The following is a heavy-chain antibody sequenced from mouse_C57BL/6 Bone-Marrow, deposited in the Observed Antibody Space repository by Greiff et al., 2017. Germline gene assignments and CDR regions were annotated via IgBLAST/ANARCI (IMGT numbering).Heavy chain of an antibody. CDR1: GYAFPNYL. J-gene: IGHJ2*01. CDR3: ARGTTVVDFDY. CDR2: INPGSGGT. D-gene: IGHD1-1*01. Sequence: VQLQQSGAELVRPGTSVKVSCKASGYAFPNYLIEWVKQRPGQGLEWIGVINPGSGGTNYNEKFKGKATLTADKSSSTAYMQLSSLTSEDSAVYFCARGTTVVDFDYWGQGTTLTVSS. V-gene: IGHV1-54*01.